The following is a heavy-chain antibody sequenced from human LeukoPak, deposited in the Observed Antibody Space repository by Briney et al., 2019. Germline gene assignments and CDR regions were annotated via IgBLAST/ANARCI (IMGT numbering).Heavy chain of an antibody. D-gene: IGHD3-10*01. CDR2: ISSNGGST. J-gene: IGHJ5*02. CDR1: GFTYSSYG. V-gene: IGHV3-64*04. Sequence: GGSLRLSCSASGFTYSSYGMHWVRQAPGKGLEDVSAISSNGGSTYYADSVKGRFTISRDNAKNSLYLQMNSLRAEDTAVYYCAKGFGELSWGQGALVTVSS. CDR3: AKGFGELS.